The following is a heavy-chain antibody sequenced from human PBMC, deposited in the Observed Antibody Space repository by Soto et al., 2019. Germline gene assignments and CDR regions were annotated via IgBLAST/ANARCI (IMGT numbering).Heavy chain of an antibody. J-gene: IGHJ6*02. CDR1: GFTFSSYS. D-gene: IGHD2-8*01. V-gene: IGHV3-21*01. CDR2: ISSSSSYI. CDR3: ARDPMVYALVSDYYYYGMDV. Sequence: GGSLRLSCAASGFTFSSYSMNWVRQAPGKGLEWVSSISSSSSYIYYADSVKGRFTISRDNAKNSLYLQMNSLRAEDTAVYYCARDPMVYALVSDYYYYGMDVWGQGTTVTVSS.